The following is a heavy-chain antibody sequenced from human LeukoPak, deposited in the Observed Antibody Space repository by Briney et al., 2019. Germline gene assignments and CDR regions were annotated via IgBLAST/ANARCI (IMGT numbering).Heavy chain of an antibody. CDR2: ISGYNGNT. CDR3: ATLTQGIAAAGIASFDY. D-gene: IGHD6-13*01. Sequence: ASVKVSCKASGYTFTSYGINWVRQAPGQGLEWMGWISGYNGNTNYAQKLQGRVTMTTDPSTTTAYMELSSLRSEDTAVYYCATLTQGIAAAGIASFDYWGQGTLVTVSS. V-gene: IGHV1-18*01. CDR1: GYTFTSYG. J-gene: IGHJ4*02.